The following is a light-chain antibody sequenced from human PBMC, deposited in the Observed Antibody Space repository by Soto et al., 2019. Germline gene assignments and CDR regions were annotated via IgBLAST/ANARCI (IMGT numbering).Light chain of an antibody. CDR2: GAS. J-gene: IGKJ5*01. CDR3: QQYNNWPSIT. Sequence: EIVMTQSPATLSVSPGERATLSCRASQSVSSNLAWYQQKPGQAPRLLIYGASTRATGIPARFSGSGSGTEFTLTITSLQSEDFAVYYGQQYNNWPSITFGQGTRLEIK. V-gene: IGKV3-15*01. CDR1: QSVSSN.